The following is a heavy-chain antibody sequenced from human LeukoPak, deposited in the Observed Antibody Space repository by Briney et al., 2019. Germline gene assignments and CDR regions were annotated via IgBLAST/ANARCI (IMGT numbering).Heavy chain of an antibody. CDR3: ARADFWSGYYTLDY. CDR1: GGSFSGYY. V-gene: IGHV4-34*01. CDR2: INHSGST. Sequence: SETLSLTCAVYGGSFSGYYWSWIRQPPGKGLEWIGEINHSGSTNYNPSLKSRVTISVDTSKNQFSLKLSSVTAVDTAVYYCARADFWSGYYTLDYWGQGTLVTVSS. J-gene: IGHJ4*02. D-gene: IGHD3-3*01.